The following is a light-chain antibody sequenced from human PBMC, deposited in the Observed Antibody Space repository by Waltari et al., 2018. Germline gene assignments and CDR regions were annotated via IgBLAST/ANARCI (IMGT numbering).Light chain of an antibody. V-gene: IGLV1-40*01. CDR3: QSYDSSLSGSKV. CDR2: GNS. CDR1: GSNIGAGYD. Sequence: QSVLTQPPSVSGAPGQRVTISCTGSGSNIGAGYDVHWYKQLPGTAPKVRIYGNSNRPSGVPDRFSGSKSGTSASLAITGLQAEDEADYYCQSYDSSLSGSKVFGGGTKLTVL. J-gene: IGLJ3*02.